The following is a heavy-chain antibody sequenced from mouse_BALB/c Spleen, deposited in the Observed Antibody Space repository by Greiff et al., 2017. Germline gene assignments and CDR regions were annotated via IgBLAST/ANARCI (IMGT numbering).Heavy chain of an antibody. D-gene: IGHD2-1*01. J-gene: IGHJ2*01. Sequence: EVQLQESGPGLVKPSQSLSLTCSVTGYSITSGYYWNWIRQFPGNKLEWMGYISYDGSNNYNPSLKNRISITRDTSKNQFFLQLNSVTTEDTATYYCARDENYGNYGGYWGQGTTLTVSS. CDR3: ARDENYGNYGGY. CDR2: ISYDGSN. V-gene: IGHV3-6*02. CDR1: GYSITSGYY.